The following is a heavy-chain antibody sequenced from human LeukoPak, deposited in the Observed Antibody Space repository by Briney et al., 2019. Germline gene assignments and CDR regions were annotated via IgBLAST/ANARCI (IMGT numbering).Heavy chain of an antibody. CDR2: ISYDGSKK. J-gene: IGHJ4*02. Sequence: GGSLRLSCAASGFTFSSYGMHWVRQAPGKGLEWVTVISYDGSKKYYADSVKGRFTISRDNSKNTLYLQMNSLRAEDTAVYYCARDRRYYYGSGSRPFDYWGQGTLVTVSS. D-gene: IGHD3-10*01. CDR3: ARDRRYYYGSGSRPFDY. CDR1: GFTFSSYG. V-gene: IGHV3-30*03.